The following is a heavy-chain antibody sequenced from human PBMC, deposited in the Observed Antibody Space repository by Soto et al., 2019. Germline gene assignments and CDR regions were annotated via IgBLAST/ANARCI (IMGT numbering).Heavy chain of an antibody. CDR2: ISGSGGST. CDR3: ARPQLPDSGDYYMDV. Sequence: GGSLRLSCAASGFTFSSYAMSWFRQAPGRGLEWVSAISGSGGSTYYADSVKGRFTISRDNSKNTLYLQMNSLRAEDTAVYYCARPQLPDSGDYYMDVWGKGTTVTFSS. J-gene: IGHJ6*03. D-gene: IGHD2-2*01. CDR1: GFTFSSYA. V-gene: IGHV3-23*01.